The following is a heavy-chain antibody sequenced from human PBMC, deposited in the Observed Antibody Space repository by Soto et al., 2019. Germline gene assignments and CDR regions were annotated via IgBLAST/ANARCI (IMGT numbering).Heavy chain of an antibody. CDR2: ISPGSRYP. V-gene: IGHV3-11*06. CDR3: VRGGGGGLFDP. J-gene: IGHJ5*02. Sequence: QVQLGESGGGLVPPGGSLRLSCAGSGFTFGDSYMSWIRQAPGKGLEWLSYISPGSRYPAYADSVKGRFTISRDNAKRSLYRQMMSLTAEDTAIYYCVRGGGGGLFDPWGQGTMVTVSS. D-gene: IGHD2-15*01. CDR1: GFTFGDSY.